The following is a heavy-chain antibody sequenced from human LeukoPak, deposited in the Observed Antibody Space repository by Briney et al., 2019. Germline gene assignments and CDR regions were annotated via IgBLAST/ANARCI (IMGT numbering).Heavy chain of an antibody. CDR1: GFTFSDYW. D-gene: IGHD1-26*01. J-gene: IGHJ4*02. CDR3: AKVGAWELQRVFEN. CDR2: VGREGSEK. V-gene: IGHV3-7*01. Sequence: QPGGSLRLSCAASGFTFSDYWMTWVRQVPGKGLEWGANVGREGSEKNYVDSVEGRFTISRDNAKKSLYLEMNSLRVEDTALYYCAKVGAWELQRVFENWGQGTLVTVSS.